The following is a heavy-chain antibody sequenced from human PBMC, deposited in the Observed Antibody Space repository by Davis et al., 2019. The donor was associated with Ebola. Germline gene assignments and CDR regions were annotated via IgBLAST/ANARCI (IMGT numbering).Heavy chain of an antibody. CDR1: GFPFASYG. Sequence: GGSLRLSCAASGFPFASYGMHWVRLTADKGLEWVTSISDDGSKKYYGDSVKGRFTISRDKYKNTVWLQMNSLRPDDTAVYYCARGGTGGSLYLNHFDPWGQGALVTVSS. D-gene: IGHD2-8*02. CDR3: ARGGTGGSLYLNHFDP. J-gene: IGHJ5*02. V-gene: IGHV3-30*03. CDR2: ISDDGSKK.